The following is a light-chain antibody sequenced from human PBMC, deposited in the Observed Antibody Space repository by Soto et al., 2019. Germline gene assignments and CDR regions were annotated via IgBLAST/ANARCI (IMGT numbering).Light chain of an antibody. CDR2: DVS. J-gene: IGLJ1*01. CDR3: SSFTTSTSYV. Sequence: QSALTQPASVSGSPGQSITISCTGTSSDVGAYDYVSWCQQHPGEVPKLMIFDVSDRPSGVSNRFSGSKSGNTASLTISGLQAEDEADYYCSSFTTSTSYVFGTGTKVTVL. V-gene: IGLV2-14*03. CDR1: SSDVGAYDY.